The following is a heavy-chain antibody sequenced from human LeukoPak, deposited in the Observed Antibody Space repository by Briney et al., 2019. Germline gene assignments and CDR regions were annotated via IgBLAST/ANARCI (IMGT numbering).Heavy chain of an antibody. CDR3: ARGGTSALEWFGP. D-gene: IGHD3-3*01. CDR2: IYNSGST. J-gene: IGHJ5*02. CDR1: GGSISGYY. Sequence: PSETLSLTCTVSGGSISGYYWSWIRQPPGKGLEWIGYIYNSGSTKYNPSLKSRVTISIDTSKNQFSLKVNSVTAADTAVYYCARGGTSALEWFGPWGQGTLVTVSS. V-gene: IGHV4-59*01.